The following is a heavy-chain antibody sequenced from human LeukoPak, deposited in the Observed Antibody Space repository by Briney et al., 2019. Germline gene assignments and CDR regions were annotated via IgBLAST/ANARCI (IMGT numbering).Heavy chain of an antibody. D-gene: IGHD6-13*01. J-gene: IGHJ5*02. CDR1: GYTFTSYG. CDR2: ISAYNGNT. V-gene: IGHV1-18*01. CDR3: AREGEGYSSRPFDP. Sequence: ASVKVSCKASGYTFTSYGISWVRQAPGQGFEWMGWISAYNGNTNYAQKLQGRVTMTTDTSTSTAYMELRSLRTDDTAVYYCAREGEGYSSRPFDPWAREPWSPSPQ.